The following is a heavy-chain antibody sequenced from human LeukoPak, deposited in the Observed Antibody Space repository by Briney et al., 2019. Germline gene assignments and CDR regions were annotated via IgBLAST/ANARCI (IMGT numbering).Heavy chain of an antibody. CDR1: GFSFTTYT. V-gene: IGHV3-23*05. CDR3: AKGSLTRLFDY. Sequence: GSLRLSCAASGFSFTTYTMSRVRQAPGKGLEWVSSITNSGSTTYYADSVKGRFTISRDNSKNTLYLQMNSLRAEDTAIYYCAKGSLTRLFDYWGQGTLVTLSS. CDR2: ITNSGSTT. D-gene: IGHD3-9*01. J-gene: IGHJ4*02.